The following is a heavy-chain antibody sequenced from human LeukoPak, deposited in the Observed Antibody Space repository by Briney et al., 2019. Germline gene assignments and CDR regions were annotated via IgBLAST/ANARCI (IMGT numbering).Heavy chain of an antibody. CDR3: ARGLLDGYTHPAAFDI. J-gene: IGHJ3*02. CDR1: GGSISSYY. V-gene: IGHV4-59*01. D-gene: IGHD5-24*01. CDR2: IYHSGST. Sequence: PSETLSLTCTVFGGSISSYYWSWIRQPPGKGLEWIGYIYHSGSTNYNPSLKSRVTISVDTSKNQFSLKLSSVTAADTAVYYCARGLLDGYTHPAAFDIWGQGTMVTVSS.